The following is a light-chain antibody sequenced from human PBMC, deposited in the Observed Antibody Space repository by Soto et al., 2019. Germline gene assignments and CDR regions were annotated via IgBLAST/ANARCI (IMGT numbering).Light chain of an antibody. V-gene: IGKV3-20*01. J-gene: IGKJ4*01. CDR1: QSVYNNY. CDR2: DAS. Sequence: EIVLTQSPGTLSLSPGERATLSCRASQSVYNNYCAWYQQKPGQAPRLLIYDASSRAAGIPARFRGSGSGTDFSLTIDILEPEDLAAYYCQQYGGSPPLTFGGGTKVKLK. CDR3: QQYGGSPPLT.